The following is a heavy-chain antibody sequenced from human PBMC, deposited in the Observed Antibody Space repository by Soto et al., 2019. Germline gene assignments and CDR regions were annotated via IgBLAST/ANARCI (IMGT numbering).Heavy chain of an antibody. V-gene: IGHV4-39*01. Sequence: SETLSLTCTVSGGSISSTNYYWGWIRQPPGKGLEWIGSIHYSGNTYYSPSIKSRVTISVDTSKKQFSLKLSSVAAADTAVYYCARHSGGGIAIFGVATNWFDPWGQRTLVTVSS. CDR1: GGSISSTNYY. CDR3: ARHSGGGIAIFGVATNWFDP. D-gene: IGHD3-3*01. J-gene: IGHJ5*02. CDR2: IHYSGNT.